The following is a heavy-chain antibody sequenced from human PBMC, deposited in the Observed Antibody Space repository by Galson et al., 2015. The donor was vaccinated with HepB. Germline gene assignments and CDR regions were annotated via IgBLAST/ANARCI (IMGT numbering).Heavy chain of an antibody. J-gene: IGHJ4*02. CDR2: ISYDGTNE. V-gene: IGHV3-30-3*01. Sequence: SLRLSCAASGFTFSSYWMSWVRQAPGKGLEWVALISYDGTNEYYADSLRGRLTISRHNSRNTLYLQMNSLRVEDTAVYYCARAPYYYDSNGYYRPRNYFEYWGRGTLVTVSS. D-gene: IGHD3-22*01. CDR3: ARAPYYYDSNGYYRPRNYFEY. CDR1: GFTFSSYW.